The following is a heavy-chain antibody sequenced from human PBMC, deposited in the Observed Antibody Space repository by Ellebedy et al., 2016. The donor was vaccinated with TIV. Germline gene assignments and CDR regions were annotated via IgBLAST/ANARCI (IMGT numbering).Heavy chain of an antibody. CDR3: VRAVPNWFDP. CDR1: GFTFSTYS. V-gene: IGHV3-21*01. Sequence: GESLKISCAASGFTFSTYSLNWVRQAPGKGLEWVSSISTITNYADSVRGRFTISRDNAKNSLYLQMNSLRAEDTAVYYCVRAVPNWFDPWGQGTLVTVSS. J-gene: IGHJ5*02. CDR2: ISTITNY.